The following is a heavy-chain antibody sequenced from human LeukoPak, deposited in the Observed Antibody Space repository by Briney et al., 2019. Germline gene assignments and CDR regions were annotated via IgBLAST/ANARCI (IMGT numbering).Heavy chain of an antibody. Sequence: TSETLSLTCTVSGGSISSYYWSWIRQPPGKGLEWIGYMYYSGSTNYNPSLKSRVTISVDTSKNQFSLKLSSVTAADTAVYYCARDRPTSAFDIWGQGTMVTVSS. J-gene: IGHJ3*02. V-gene: IGHV4-59*01. CDR3: ARDRPTSAFDI. CDR2: MYYSGST. CDR1: GGSISSYY.